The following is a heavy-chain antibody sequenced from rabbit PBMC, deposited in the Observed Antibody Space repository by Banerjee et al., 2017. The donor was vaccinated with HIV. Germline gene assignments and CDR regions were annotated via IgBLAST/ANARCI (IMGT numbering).Heavy chain of an antibody. CDR2: IYTGSSGKT. V-gene: IGHV1S43*01. D-gene: IGHD6-1*01. CDR3: ARVGYYTYGYAGYAYPILYYFNL. CDR1: GFDFSSYY. J-gene: IGHJ4*01. Sequence: QEQLKETGGGLVQPGGSLTLSCKASGFDFSSYYMNWVRQAPGKGLEWIGCIYTGSSGKTYYASWVNGRFTISRSTSLNTVDLKMTSLTAADTATYFCARVGYYTYGYAGYAYPILYYFNLWGQGTLVTVS.